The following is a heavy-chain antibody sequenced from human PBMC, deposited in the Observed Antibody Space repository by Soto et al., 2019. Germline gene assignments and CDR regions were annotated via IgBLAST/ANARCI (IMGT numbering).Heavy chain of an antibody. CDR3: ARMGWAVAGSYYFDY. J-gene: IGHJ4*02. CDR1: GFTFSSYA. D-gene: IGHD6-19*01. V-gene: IGHV3-30-3*01. CDR2: ISSDGNNK. Sequence: QVQLVESGGGVVQPGRSLRLSCAASGFTFSSYAMHWVRQAPGKGLEWVAVISSDGNNKYYAGSVKGRFTISRDNSKNTLYLQMDSLRAEDTAVYYCARMGWAVAGSYYFDYWGQGTLFTVSS.